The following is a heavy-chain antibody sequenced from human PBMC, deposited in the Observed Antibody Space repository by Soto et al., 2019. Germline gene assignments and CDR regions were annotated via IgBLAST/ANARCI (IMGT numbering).Heavy chain of an antibody. CDR2: IVPIFGTP. V-gene: IGHV1-69*13. J-gene: IGHJ4*02. CDR3: ASRGTIFGGLDY. D-gene: IGHD3-3*01. CDR1: GDTFSSSA. Sequence: SVKVSCKASGDTFSSSALSWVRLAPGQGLEWMGEIVPIFGTPNYAQKFQGRLTITAAESTTTAYMELNSLGSEDTAVYYCASRGTIFGGLDYWGQGTLVTVSS.